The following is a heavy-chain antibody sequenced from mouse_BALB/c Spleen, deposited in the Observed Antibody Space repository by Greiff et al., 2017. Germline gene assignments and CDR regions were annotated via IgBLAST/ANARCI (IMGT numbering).Heavy chain of an antibody. Sequence: EVKLMESGAELVRSGASVKLSCTASGFNIKDYYMHWVKQRPEQGLEWIGWIDPENGDTEYAPKFQGKATMTADTSSNTAYLQLSSLTSEDTAVYYCNAIYYGNYRFDYWGQGTTLTVSS. CDR1: GFNIKDYY. J-gene: IGHJ2*01. CDR3: NAIYYGNYRFDY. D-gene: IGHD2-1*01. CDR2: IDPENGDT. V-gene: IGHV14-4*02.